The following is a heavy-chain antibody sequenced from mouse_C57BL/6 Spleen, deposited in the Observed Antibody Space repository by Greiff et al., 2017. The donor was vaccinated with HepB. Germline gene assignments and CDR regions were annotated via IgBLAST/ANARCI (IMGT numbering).Heavy chain of an antibody. Sequence: QVQLQQSGAELVRPGTSVKLSCKASGYTFTSYWMHWVKQRPGQGLEWIGVIDPSDSYTNYNQKFKGKATLTVDTSSSTAYMQLSSLTSEDSAVYYCARGDWEEAMDYWGQGTSVTVSS. V-gene: IGHV1-59*01. D-gene: IGHD2-13*01. J-gene: IGHJ4*01. CDR2: IDPSDSYT. CDR3: ARGDWEEAMDY. CDR1: GYTFTSYW.